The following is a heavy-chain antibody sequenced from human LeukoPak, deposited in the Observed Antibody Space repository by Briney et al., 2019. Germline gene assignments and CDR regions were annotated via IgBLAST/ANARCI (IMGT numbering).Heavy chain of an antibody. J-gene: IGHJ4*02. D-gene: IGHD1-1*01. CDR3: ARDHRAGIVDY. Sequence: PSETLSLTCTVSGGSISSYYWSWIRQPAGKGLEWIGRIYTSGSTNYNPSLKGRVTMSVDTSKNQFSLKRSSVTAADTAVYYCARDHRAGIVDYWGQGTLVTVSS. CDR1: GGSISSYY. V-gene: IGHV4-4*07. CDR2: IYTSGST.